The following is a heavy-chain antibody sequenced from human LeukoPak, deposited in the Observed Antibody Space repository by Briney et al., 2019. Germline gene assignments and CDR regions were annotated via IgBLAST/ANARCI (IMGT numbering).Heavy chain of an antibody. D-gene: IGHD5-18*01. V-gene: IGHV1-24*01. Sequence: ASVKVSCKVSGYTVTELSMHWVRQSPGKGLEWMGGFHPEDGETIYAQKFQGRVTMTEDTSTDTAYMELSRLRSDDTAVYYCARDGIQLRYHFHHYMDVLGKGTTVTISS. CDR1: GYTVTELS. CDR2: FHPEDGET. CDR3: ARDGIQLRYHFHHYMDV. J-gene: IGHJ6*03.